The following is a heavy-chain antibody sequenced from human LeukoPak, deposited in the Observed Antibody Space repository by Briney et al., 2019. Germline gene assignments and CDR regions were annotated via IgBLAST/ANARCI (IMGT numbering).Heavy chain of an antibody. V-gene: IGHV4-4*02. CDR2: VNLQGFT. Sequence: SETLSLTCGVSGGSVSSTNYWTWVRQPPGKGLEWIGVVNLQGFTNYNPSLMGRVAISVSTSENHISLQLISVTAADTAVYYCAREGGPYRPLDYSGQGTLVTVSS. J-gene: IGHJ4*02. CDR3: AREGGPYRPLDY. CDR1: GGSVSSTNY.